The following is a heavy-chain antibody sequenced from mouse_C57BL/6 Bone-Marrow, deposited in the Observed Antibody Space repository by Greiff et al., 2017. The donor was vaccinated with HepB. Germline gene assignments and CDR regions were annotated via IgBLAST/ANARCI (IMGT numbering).Heavy chain of an antibody. CDR1: GFNIKDDY. D-gene: IGHD1-1*01. Sequence: VTLKESGAELVRPGASVKLSCTASGFNIKDDYMHWVKQRPEQGLEWIGWIDPENGDTEYASKFQGKATITADTSSNTAYLQLSSLTSEDTAVHYCTIYYYGSSYEAWFAYWGQGTLVTVSA. J-gene: IGHJ3*01. CDR3: TIYYYGSSYEAWFAY. CDR2: IDPENGDT. V-gene: IGHV14-4*01.